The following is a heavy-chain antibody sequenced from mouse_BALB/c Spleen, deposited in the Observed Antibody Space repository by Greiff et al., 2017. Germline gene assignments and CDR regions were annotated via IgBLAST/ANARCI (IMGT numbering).Heavy chain of an antibody. CDR3: APYDYDGSYYAMDD. Sequence: EVQLQQSGAELVKPGASVKLSCTASGFNIKDTYMHWVKQRPEQGLEWIGRIDPANGNTKYDPKFQGKATITADTSSNTAYLQLSSLTSEDTAVYYCAPYDYDGSYYAMDDWGQGTSVTVSS. J-gene: IGHJ4*01. CDR2: IDPANGNT. V-gene: IGHV14-3*02. CDR1: GFNIKDTY. D-gene: IGHD2-4*01.